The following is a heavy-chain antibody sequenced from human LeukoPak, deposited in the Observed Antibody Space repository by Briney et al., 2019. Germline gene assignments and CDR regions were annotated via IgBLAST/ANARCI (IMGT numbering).Heavy chain of an antibody. D-gene: IGHD3-10*01. J-gene: IGHJ4*02. V-gene: IGHV4-34*01. CDR1: GGSFSGYY. CDR3: ARDKGGSGSYYNDY. CDR2: INHSGST. Sequence: SETLSLTCAVYGGSFSGYYWSWIRQPPGKGLEWIGEINHSGSTNYNPSLKSRVTISVDTSKNQFSLKLGSVTAADTAVYYCARDKGGSGSYYNDYWGQGTLVTVSS.